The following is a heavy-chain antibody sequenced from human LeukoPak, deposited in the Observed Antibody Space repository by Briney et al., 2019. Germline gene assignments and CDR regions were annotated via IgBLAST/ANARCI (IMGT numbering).Heavy chain of an antibody. J-gene: IGHJ4*02. CDR2: IYGSGNI. Sequence: SETLSLTCTVSGGSISSYHWSWIRQPPGKRLEWIGSIYGSGNINYNPSLKSRVTISVDTSKNQFSLRLTSVTAADTAVYYCAGGVKWLAHDCWGQGNLVTVSS. CDR3: AGGVKWLAHDC. CDR1: GGSISSYH. D-gene: IGHD6-19*01. V-gene: IGHV4-59*08.